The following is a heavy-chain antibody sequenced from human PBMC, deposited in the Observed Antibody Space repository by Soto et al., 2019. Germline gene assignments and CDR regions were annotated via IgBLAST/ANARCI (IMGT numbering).Heavy chain of an antibody. J-gene: IGHJ6*02. D-gene: IGHD3-22*01. CDR3: ARDGMYYYDSSGYHRSYYGMDV. Sequence: SETLSLTCTVPGGSISSYYWSWIRQPPGKGLEWIGYIYYSGSTNYNPSLKSRVTISVDTSKNQFSLKLSSVTAADTAVYYCARDGMYYYDSSGYHRSYYGMDVWGQGTTVTVSS. V-gene: IGHV4-59*01. CDR2: IYYSGST. CDR1: GGSISSYY.